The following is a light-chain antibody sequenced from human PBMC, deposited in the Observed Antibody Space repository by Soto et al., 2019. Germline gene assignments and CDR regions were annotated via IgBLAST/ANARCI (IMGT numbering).Light chain of an antibody. J-gene: IGKJ1*01. CDR1: QSVDTTF. CDR2: GAS. Sequence: ELVLTQSPGSLSLSPGQRATLSCRASQSVDTTFFAWYQKKPGQAPRLLIYGASKSATGIPDRFSGSGSGTDFTLIISRLEPEDFAVYYCQHYMSSVTFGQGTKVEIK. V-gene: IGKV3-20*01. CDR3: QHYMSSVT.